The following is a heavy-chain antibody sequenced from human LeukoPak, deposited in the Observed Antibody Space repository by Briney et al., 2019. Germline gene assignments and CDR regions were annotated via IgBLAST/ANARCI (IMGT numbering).Heavy chain of an antibody. Sequence: SETLSLTCTVSGGSISSSSYYWGWIRQPPGKGLEWIGSIYYSGNTFYNPSLKSRVTISVDTSKNRFSLKLSSVTAADTAVYYCARQGGYDNFDYWGQGTLVTVSS. J-gene: IGHJ4*02. CDR2: IYYSGNT. CDR1: GGSISSSSYY. D-gene: IGHD6-13*01. CDR3: ARQGGYDNFDY. V-gene: IGHV4-39*01.